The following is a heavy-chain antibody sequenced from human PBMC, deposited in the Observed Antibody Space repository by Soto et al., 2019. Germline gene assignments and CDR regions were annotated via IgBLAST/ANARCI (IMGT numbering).Heavy chain of an antibody. CDR3: LGYVEPIDY. CDR1: GFTFSSYS. D-gene: IGHD3-16*01. J-gene: IGHJ4*02. V-gene: IGHV3-48*01. Sequence: EVQLVESGGGLVQPGGSLRLSCAASGFTFSSYSRNWVRQAPGKGLEWVSYISSSSSTIYYADSVKGRFTISRDNAKNSLYLQMNSLRGEDTAVYYCLGYVEPIDYWGQGTLVTVS. CDR2: ISSSSSTI.